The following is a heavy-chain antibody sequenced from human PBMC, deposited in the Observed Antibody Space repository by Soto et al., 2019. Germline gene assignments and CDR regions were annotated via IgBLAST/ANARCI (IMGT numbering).Heavy chain of an antibody. Sequence: PSETLSLTCAVSGDSVSSGSFYWSWIRQPPGKGLEWIGYIYYSGGTNYNPSLKSRVTISVDTSKNQISLKLSSVTAAETAVYYCARILDYYDSSGYYRPFDYWGQGTLVTVSS. D-gene: IGHD3-22*01. CDR3: ARILDYYDSSGYYRPFDY. CDR1: GDSVSSGSFY. CDR2: IYYSGGT. J-gene: IGHJ4*02. V-gene: IGHV4-61*01.